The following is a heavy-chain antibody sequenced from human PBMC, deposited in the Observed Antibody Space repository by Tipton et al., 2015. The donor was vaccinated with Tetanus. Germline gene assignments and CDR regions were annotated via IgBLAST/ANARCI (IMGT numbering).Heavy chain of an antibody. CDR3: AREGYFNGMDV. Sequence: QSGPEVKKPGASVKVSCKASGYTFTSYAMHWVRQAPGQRLGWMGWINAGNGNTKYSQKFQGRVTITRDTSASTAYMELSSLRSEDPAVYYCAREGYFNGMDVWGQGTTVTVSS. CDR2: INAGNGNT. CDR1: GYTFTSYA. J-gene: IGHJ6*02. V-gene: IGHV1-3*01.